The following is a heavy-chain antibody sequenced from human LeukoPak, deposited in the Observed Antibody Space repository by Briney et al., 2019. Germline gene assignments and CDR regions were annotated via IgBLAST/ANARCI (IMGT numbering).Heavy chain of an antibody. CDR2: ISGSGDGI. Sequence: GGSLRLSCTASGFTSSSHAMSCVRQAPGKGLEWVSLISGSGDGINYADSVQGRFTISRDNSKNTLYLEMNSLRAEDTAVYHCAKAGCSSVYCFVRDFWGQGTLVTVSS. CDR3: AKAGCSSVYCFVRDF. D-gene: IGHD5/OR15-5a*01. V-gene: IGHV3-23*01. CDR1: GFTSSSHA. J-gene: IGHJ4*02.